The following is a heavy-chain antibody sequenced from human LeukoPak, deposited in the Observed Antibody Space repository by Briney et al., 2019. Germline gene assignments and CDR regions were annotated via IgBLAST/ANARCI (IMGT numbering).Heavy chain of an antibody. CDR2: IYYSGST. D-gene: IGHD6-13*01. V-gene: IGHV4-31*03. Sequence: PSQTLSLTCTVSGGSISSGTSYWSWIRQHPGKGLEWIGFIYYSGSTYYNPSLKSRITMSVDTSKSQFYLRLSSVTAADTAVYYCARGTGGAAAADFDPWGQGTLVTVSS. CDR1: GGSISSGTSY. CDR3: ARGTGGAAAADFDP. J-gene: IGHJ5*02.